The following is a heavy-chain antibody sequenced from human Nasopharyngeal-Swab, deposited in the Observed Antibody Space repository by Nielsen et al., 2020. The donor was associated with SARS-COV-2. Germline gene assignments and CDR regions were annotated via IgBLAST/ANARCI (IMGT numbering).Heavy chain of an antibody. CDR3: ARDLGGFGGY. CDR1: GFTFSSYG. D-gene: IGHD4-23*01. J-gene: IGHJ4*02. Sequence: GGSLRLSCAASGFTFSSYGMHWVRQAPGKGLEWVAVIWYDGSNKYYADSVKGRFTISRDNSKNTLYLQMNNLRPEDTAVYYCARDLGGFGGYWGQGTLATVSS. V-gene: IGHV3-33*01. CDR2: IWYDGSNK.